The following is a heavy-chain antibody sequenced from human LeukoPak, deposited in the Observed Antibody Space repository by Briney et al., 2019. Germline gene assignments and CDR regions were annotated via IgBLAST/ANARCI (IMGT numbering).Heavy chain of an antibody. J-gene: IGHJ4*02. Sequence: PSETLSLTCSVSGASISGGKYYWGWLRQPPGKGLEWIGSIYYTGSTYDNPYFQSRVTISVDTSKNQFSLKLSSVTAADTAVYYCARRGGSGRSFDYWGQGTLVTVSS. CDR2: IYYTGST. CDR1: GASISGGKYY. CDR3: ARRGGSGRSFDY. V-gene: IGHV4-39*01. D-gene: IGHD1-26*01.